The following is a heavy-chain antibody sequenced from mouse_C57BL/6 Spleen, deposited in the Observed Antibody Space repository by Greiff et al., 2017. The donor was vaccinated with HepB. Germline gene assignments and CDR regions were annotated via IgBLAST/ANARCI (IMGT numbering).Heavy chain of an antibody. CDR3: AREYYDYVYCDY. D-gene: IGHD2-4*01. CDR1: GFTFSSYA. Sequence: EVKLVESGGGLVKPGGSLKLSCAASGFTFSSYAMSWVRQTPEKRLEWVATISDGGSYTYYPDNVKGRFTISRDNAKNNLYLQMSHLKSEDTAMYYWAREYYDYVYCDYWGQGTTLTVSS. J-gene: IGHJ2*01. CDR2: ISDGGSYT. V-gene: IGHV5-4*01.